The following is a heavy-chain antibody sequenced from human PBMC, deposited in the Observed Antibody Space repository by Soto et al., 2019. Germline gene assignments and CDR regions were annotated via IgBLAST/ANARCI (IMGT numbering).Heavy chain of an antibody. J-gene: IGHJ4*02. CDR3: ARDGRYCSGGSCLYYFDY. V-gene: IGHV4-30-4*01. CDR2: IYYSGST. Sequence: SLTCTVSGSSISSGDYYWSWIRQPPGKGLEWIGYIYYSGSTYYNPSLKSRVTISVDTSKNQFSLKLSSVTAADTAVYYCARDGRYCSGGSCLYYFDYWGQGTLVTVSS. D-gene: IGHD2-15*01. CDR1: GSSISSGDYY.